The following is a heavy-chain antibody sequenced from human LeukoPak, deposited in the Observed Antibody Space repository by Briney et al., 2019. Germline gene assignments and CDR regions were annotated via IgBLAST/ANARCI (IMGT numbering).Heavy chain of an antibody. CDR1: GGTFRSYG. CDR3: AREGRIAFDI. D-gene: IGHD2-15*01. V-gene: IGHV1-69*13. CDR2: IIPIFGTA. Sequence: SVKVSCKASGGTFRSYGISWVRQAPGQGLEWMGGIIPIFGTANYAQKFQGRVTITADESTSTVYVELSSLRSEDTAVYYCAREGRIAFDIWGQGTMVTVSS. J-gene: IGHJ3*02.